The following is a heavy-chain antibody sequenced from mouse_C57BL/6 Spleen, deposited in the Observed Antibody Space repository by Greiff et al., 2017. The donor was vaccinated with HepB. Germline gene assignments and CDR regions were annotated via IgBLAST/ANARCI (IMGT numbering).Heavy chain of an antibody. J-gene: IGHJ4*01. V-gene: IGHV1-81*01. D-gene: IGHD1-1*01. Sequence: VKLMESGAELARPGASVKLSCKASGYTFTSYGISWVKQRTGQGLEWIGEIYPRSGNTYYNEKFKGKATLTADKSSSTAYMKLRSLTSEDSAVYFCARSFITTVVTDWGQGTSVTVSS. CDR2: IYPRSGNT. CDR1: GYTFTSYG. CDR3: ARSFITTVVTD.